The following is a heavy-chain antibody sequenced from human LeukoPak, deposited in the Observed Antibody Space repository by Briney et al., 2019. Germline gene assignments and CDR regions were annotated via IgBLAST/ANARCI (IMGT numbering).Heavy chain of an antibody. CDR3: ARSMALTPQGYCSGGSCYSFDY. CDR1: GYTFTGYY. D-gene: IGHD2-15*01. CDR2: INPNSGGT. V-gene: IGHV1-2*06. Sequence: ASVKVSCKASGYTFTGYYMHWVRQAPGQGLEWMGRINPNSGGTNYAQKFQGRVTMTRDTSISTACMELSSLRSEDTAVYYCARSMALTPQGYCSGGSCYSFDYWGQGTLVTVSS. J-gene: IGHJ4*02.